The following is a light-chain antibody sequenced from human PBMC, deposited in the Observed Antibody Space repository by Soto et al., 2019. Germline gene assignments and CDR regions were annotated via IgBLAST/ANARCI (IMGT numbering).Light chain of an antibody. V-gene: IGLV1-47*01. CDR3: ATWDDSLGGYQV. CDR2: MND. Sequence: QSVRTQPPSASGTPGQRVALSCSGSRSNIGSHYVHWYQQIPGTAPKLLIYMNDQRPSGVPDRISGSKSGTSASLAISGLRSEDEAHYFCATWDDSLGGYQVFGEGTKLTVL. CDR1: RSNIGSHY. J-gene: IGLJ2*01.